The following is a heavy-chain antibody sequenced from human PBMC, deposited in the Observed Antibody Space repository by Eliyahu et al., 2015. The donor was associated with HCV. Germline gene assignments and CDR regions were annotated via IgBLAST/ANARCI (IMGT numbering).Heavy chain of an antibody. CDR3: ARGAGLDPYFQL. CDR1: GYTFTSNA. Sequence: QVQLVQSGAEVKKPGASVKVSCKASGYTFTSNAMHWVRQAPGQRLEWMGWINAGNGNTKYSQKFQGRVTITRDTSASTADMELSSLRSEDTAVYYCARGAGLDPYFQLWGQGTLVTVSS. CDR2: INAGNGNT. V-gene: IGHV1-3*01. J-gene: IGHJ1*01.